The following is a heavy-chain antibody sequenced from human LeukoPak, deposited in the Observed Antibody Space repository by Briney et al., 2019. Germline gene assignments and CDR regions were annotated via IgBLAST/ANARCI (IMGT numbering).Heavy chain of an antibody. CDR3: ASLDSSGYSAFDI. D-gene: IGHD3-22*01. CDR1: GFTFSSYS. CDR2: ISSSSSTI. V-gene: IGHV3-48*01. Sequence: GGSLRLSCAASGFTFSSYSMNWVRQAPGKGLEWVSYISSSSSTIYYADSVKGRFTISRDNSKNTLYLQMNSLRAEDTAVYYCASLDSSGYSAFDIWGQGTMVTVSS. J-gene: IGHJ3*02.